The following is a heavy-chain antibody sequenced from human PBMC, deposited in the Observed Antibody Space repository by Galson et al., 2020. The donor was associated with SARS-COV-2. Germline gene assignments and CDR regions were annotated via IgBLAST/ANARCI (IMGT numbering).Heavy chain of an antibody. V-gene: IGHV4-34*01. Sequence: SQTLSLTCAVYGGSFSGYYWSWIRQPPGKGLEWIGEINHSGSTNYNPSLKSRVTISVDTSKNQFSLKLSSVTAADTAVYYCARGRGVTRYWGQGTLVTVSS. D-gene: IGHD2-21*02. CDR2: INHSGST. CDR1: GGSFSGYY. CDR3: ARGRGVTRY. J-gene: IGHJ4*02.